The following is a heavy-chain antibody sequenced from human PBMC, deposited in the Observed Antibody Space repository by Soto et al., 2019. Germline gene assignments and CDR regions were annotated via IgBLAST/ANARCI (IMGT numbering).Heavy chain of an antibody. J-gene: IGHJ5*02. CDR2: IYWDDDK. V-gene: IGHV2-5*02. Sequence: QITLKESGPPLVKPTQTLTLTCTFSGFSLSTSGVGVGWIRQPPGKALEWLALIYWDDDKRYSPSLKSRLTITKDTSKNQVVLTMTNMDPVDTATYYCAHSLYDYVWGPNWFDPWGQGTLVTVSS. D-gene: IGHD3-16*01. CDR1: GFSLSTSGVG. CDR3: AHSLYDYVWGPNWFDP.